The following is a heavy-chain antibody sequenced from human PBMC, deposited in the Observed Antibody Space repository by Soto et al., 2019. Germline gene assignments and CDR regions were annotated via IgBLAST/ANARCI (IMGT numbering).Heavy chain of an antibody. J-gene: IGHJ6*02. CDR3: ARDGAGGDVVVPAAIEYYYYYGMDV. V-gene: IGHV1-69*13. CDR2: IIPIFGTA. CDR1: GGTFSSYA. Sequence: GASVKVSCKASGGTFSSYAISWVRQAPGQGLEWMGGIIPIFGTANYAQKFQGRVTITADESTSTAYMELSSLRSEDTAVYYCARDGAGGDVVVPAAIEYYYYYGMDVWGQGTTVTVSS. D-gene: IGHD2-2*02.